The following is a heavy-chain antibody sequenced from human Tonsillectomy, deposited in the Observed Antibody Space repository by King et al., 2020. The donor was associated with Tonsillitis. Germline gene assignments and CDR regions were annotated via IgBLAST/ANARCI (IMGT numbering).Heavy chain of an antibody. CDR2: IYYTGST. J-gene: IGHJ6*02. Sequence: VQLQESGPGLVKPSETLSLTCTVSGGSISSYYWSWTRQPPGKGLEWIGYIYYTGSTNYNPSLKSRVTISVDTSKNQFSLKLSSVTAADTAVYYCARDKVCSGYYCAYGMDVWGQGTTVTVSS. CDR3: ARDKVCSGYYCAYGMDV. CDR1: GGSISSYY. V-gene: IGHV4-59*01. D-gene: IGHD3-22*01.